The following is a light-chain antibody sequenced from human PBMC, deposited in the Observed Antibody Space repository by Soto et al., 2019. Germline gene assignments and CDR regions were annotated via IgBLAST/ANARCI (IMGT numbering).Light chain of an antibody. J-gene: IGLJ1*01. CDR1: SSNIGSNT. CDR2: SNN. CDR3: AAWDDSLNGPLYV. Sequence: YVLTEPRSACGSPGQRVTISCSGSSSNIGSNTVNWYQQLPGTAPKLLIYSNNQRPSGVPDRFSGSKSGTSASLAISGLQSEDEADYYCAAWDDSLNGPLYVFGTGTKVTVL. V-gene: IGLV1-44*01.